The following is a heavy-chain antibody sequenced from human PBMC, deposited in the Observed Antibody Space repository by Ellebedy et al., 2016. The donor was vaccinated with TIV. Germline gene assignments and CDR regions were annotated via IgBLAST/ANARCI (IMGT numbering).Heavy chain of an antibody. Sequence: ASVKVSXXASGYTFTSFGLSWVRQAPGQGLEWMGWISAYNGDINYAQNFQGRVAMTTDTATSTVYVDLRSLRSDDTAVYYCAREGAFDSGGYYELFYHWGQGTLVTVSS. V-gene: IGHV1-18*01. J-gene: IGHJ4*02. D-gene: IGHD3-22*01. CDR1: GYTFTSFG. CDR3: AREGAFDSGGYYELFYH. CDR2: ISAYNGDI.